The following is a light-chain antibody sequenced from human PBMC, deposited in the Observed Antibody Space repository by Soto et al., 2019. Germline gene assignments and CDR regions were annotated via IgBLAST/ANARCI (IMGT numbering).Light chain of an antibody. CDR1: QSVSSY. V-gene: IGKV3-11*01. J-gene: IGKJ1*01. CDR2: DAS. Sequence: EVVLTQSQATLSLSPGERATLSCRASQSVSSYLAWYQQKPGQAPRLLIYDASNRATGIPARFSGSGSGTDFTLTISSLEPEDFAVYYCQQRSNWPRTFGQGTKVAIK. CDR3: QQRSNWPRT.